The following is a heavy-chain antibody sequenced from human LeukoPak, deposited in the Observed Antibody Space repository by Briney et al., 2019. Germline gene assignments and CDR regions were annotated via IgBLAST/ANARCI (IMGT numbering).Heavy chain of an antibody. Sequence: GGSLRLSCAASGSTFSSYWMSWVRQAPGKGLEWVANIKQDGSEKYYVDSVKGRFTISRDNAKNSLYLQMNSLRAEDTAVYYCARDTQAYCGGDCYSQLDYWGQGTLVTVSS. CDR2: IKQDGSEK. J-gene: IGHJ4*02. CDR3: ARDTQAYCGGDCYSQLDY. CDR1: GSTFSSYW. D-gene: IGHD2-21*02. V-gene: IGHV3-7*03.